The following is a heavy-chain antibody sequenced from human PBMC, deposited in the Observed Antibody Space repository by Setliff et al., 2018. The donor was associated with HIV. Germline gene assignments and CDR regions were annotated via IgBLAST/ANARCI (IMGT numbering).Heavy chain of an antibody. CDR2: IYTSGST. J-gene: IGHJ6*03. Sequence: TLSLTCTVSGGSISSYYWSWIRQPPGKGLEWIGYIYTSGSTNYNPSLKSRVTISVDTSKNQFSLKLSSVTAADTAVYYCARGGFDYYYMDVWGKGTTVTVSS. V-gene: IGHV4-4*08. CDR3: ARGGFDYYYMDV. D-gene: IGHD5-12*01. CDR1: GGSISSYY.